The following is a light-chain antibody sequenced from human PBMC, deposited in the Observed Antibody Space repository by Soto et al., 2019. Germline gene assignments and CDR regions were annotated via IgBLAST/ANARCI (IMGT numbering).Light chain of an antibody. V-gene: IGKV3-11*01. CDR1: QSVSSN. Sequence: EIVLTQSPATLSLSPGERATLSCRASQSVSSNLAWYQQKPGQAPRLLIYDASNSATGIPARLSGSGSGTDFSLTISSLEPEDFAVYYCQRGDTFGQGTRLEIK. J-gene: IGKJ5*01. CDR3: QRGDT. CDR2: DAS.